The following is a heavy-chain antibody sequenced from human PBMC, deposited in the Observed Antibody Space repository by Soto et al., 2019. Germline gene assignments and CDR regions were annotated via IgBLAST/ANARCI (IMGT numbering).Heavy chain of an antibody. CDR3: VKPPGREMATFFDY. J-gene: IGHJ4*02. CDR1: GLTFSSYA. Sequence: GGSLRLSCSASGLTFSSYAMHWVRQAPGKGLEYVSAISSNGGSTYYADSVKGRFTISRDNSKNTLYLQMSSLRAEDTAVYYCVKPPGREMATFFDYWGQGTLVTVSS. CDR2: ISSNGGST. V-gene: IGHV3-64D*08. D-gene: IGHD5-12*01.